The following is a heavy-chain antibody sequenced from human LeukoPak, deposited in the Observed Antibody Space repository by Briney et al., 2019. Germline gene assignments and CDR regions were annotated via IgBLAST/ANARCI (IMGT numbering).Heavy chain of an antibody. D-gene: IGHD2-21*02. J-gene: IGHJ6*02. V-gene: IGHV3-7*01. CDR1: GFTFSSYW. Sequence: GGSLRLSCAASGFTFSSYWMSWVRQAPGKGLEWVANIKQDGSEKYYVDSVKGRFTISRDNAKNSLYLQMNSLRAEDTAVYYCARVYCGGDCYSVGNPFDYYGMDVWGQGTTVTVSS. CDR3: ARVYCGGDCYSVGNPFDYYGMDV. CDR2: IKQDGSEK.